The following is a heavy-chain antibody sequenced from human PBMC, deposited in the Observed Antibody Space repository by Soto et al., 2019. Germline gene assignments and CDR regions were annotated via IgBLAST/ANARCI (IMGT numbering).Heavy chain of an antibody. V-gene: IGHV1-46*01. CDR2: INPSSGSA. Sequence: GASVKVSCKASGYTFTTYYIHWVRQAPGQGLEWMGIINPSSGSAGYAQKFQVSVTMTRDTPTNTFYMELSSLRSDDTAVYYCARQARGYSYGLTRGRYYFDYWG. CDR1: GYTFTTYY. D-gene: IGHD5-18*01. CDR3: ARQARGYSYGLTRGRYYFDY. J-gene: IGHJ4*01.